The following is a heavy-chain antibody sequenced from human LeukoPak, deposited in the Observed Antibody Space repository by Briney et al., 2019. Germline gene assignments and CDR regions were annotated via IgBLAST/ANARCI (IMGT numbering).Heavy chain of an antibody. CDR1: GYSFTSYW. J-gene: IGHJ4*02. V-gene: IGHV5-51*01. Sequence: GESLKVSCKGSGYSFTSYWIGWVRQMPGKGLEWMGIIYPGDSDTRYSPSFQGQVTISADKSISTAYLQWSSLKASDTAMYYCARAGDSSGYYPRTWGQGTLVTVSS. CDR3: ARAGDSSGYYPRT. CDR2: IYPGDSDT. D-gene: IGHD3-22*01.